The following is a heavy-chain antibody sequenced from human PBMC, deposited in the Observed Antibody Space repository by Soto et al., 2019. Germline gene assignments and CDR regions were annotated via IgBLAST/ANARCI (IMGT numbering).Heavy chain of an antibody. V-gene: IGHV3-15*07. CDR3: AKEGSPPFFQH. J-gene: IGHJ4*02. CDR2: VKSKVDGGTT. Sequence: GGSLRLSCGASGFTFKGAWMNWVRQAPGKGLEWVGRVKSKVDGGTTDYAAPVKGRFTISRDDSKDTVYLQMNSLKTDDTAVYYCAKEGSPPFFQHWGQGTLVTVS. CDR1: GFTFKGAW. D-gene: IGHD3-10*01.